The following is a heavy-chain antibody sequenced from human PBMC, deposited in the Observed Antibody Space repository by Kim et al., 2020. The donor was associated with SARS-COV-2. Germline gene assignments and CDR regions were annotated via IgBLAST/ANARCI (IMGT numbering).Heavy chain of an antibody. CDR1: GFNFNNFG. D-gene: IGHD3-16*02. V-gene: IGHV3-30*04. J-gene: IGHJ6*01. CDR2: ISYEGSKK. Sequence: GGSLRLSCEASGFNFNNFGMHWVRQAPGKGLEWVAVISYEGSKKYYIDSVKGRFTISRDTSKKTQYLQMNSLRVEDTAGDYCARAIGVVW. CDR3: ARAIGVV.